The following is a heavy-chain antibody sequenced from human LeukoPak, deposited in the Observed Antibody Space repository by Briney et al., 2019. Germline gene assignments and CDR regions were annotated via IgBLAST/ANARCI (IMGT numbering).Heavy chain of an antibody. CDR2: IYYSGST. CDR3: ARILLDYFDSDGYPDY. Sequence: PSETLSLTCTVSGGSISSYYWSWIRQPPGKGLEWIGYIYYSGSTNYNPSLKSRVTISVDTSKNQFSLKLSSVTAADTAVYYCARILLDYFDSDGYPDYWGQGTLVTVSS. V-gene: IGHV4-59*08. CDR1: GGSISSYY. J-gene: IGHJ4*02. D-gene: IGHD3-9*01.